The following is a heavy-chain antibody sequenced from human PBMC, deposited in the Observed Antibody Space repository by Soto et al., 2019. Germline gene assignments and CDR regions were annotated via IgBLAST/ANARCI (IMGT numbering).Heavy chain of an antibody. V-gene: IGHV3-13*01. Sequence: GGSLRLSCAASGFTFSSYDMHWVRQATGKGLEWVSAIGTAGDTYYPGSVKGRFTISRENAKNSLYLQMNSLRAGDTAVYYCARGGANAAFDIWGQGTMVTVSS. D-gene: IGHD3-16*01. CDR3: ARGGANAAFDI. CDR1: GFTFSSYD. J-gene: IGHJ3*02. CDR2: IGTAGDT.